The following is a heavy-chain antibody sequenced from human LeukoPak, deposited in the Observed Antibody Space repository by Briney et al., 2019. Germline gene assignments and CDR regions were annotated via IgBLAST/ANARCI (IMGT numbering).Heavy chain of an antibody. D-gene: IGHD3-22*01. CDR2: ISAYNGNT. CDR1: GGTFSSYA. V-gene: IGHV1-18*01. Sequence: ASVKVSCKASGGTFSSYAISWVRQAPGQGLEWMGWISAYNGNTNYGQKLQGRVTMTTDTSTSTAYMELRSLRSDDTAVYYCARLTDLYYYDSSGYYYFDYWGQGTLVTVSS. CDR3: ARLTDLYYYDSSGYYYFDY. J-gene: IGHJ4*02.